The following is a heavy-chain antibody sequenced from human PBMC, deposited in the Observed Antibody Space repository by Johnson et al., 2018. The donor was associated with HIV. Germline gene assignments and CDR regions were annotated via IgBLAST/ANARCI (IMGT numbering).Heavy chain of an antibody. J-gene: IGHJ3*01. D-gene: IGHD2-2*01. CDR2: ISYDGGNK. CDR3: AKADTMAGDAFDL. Sequence: QVQLVESGGGVVQPGRSLRLSCAASGFTFSSYAMHWVRQAPGKGLEWVAVISYDGGNKYYADSLNGRFTISRDNSKNTIYLQMNSLTAGDTAMYYCAKADTMAGDAFDLWGQGTMVTVSS. V-gene: IGHV3-30-3*01. CDR1: GFTFSSYA.